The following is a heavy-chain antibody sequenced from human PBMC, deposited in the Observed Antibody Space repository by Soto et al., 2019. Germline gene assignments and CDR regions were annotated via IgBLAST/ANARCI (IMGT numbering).Heavy chain of an antibody. V-gene: IGHV4-59*01. J-gene: IGHJ4*02. Sequence: SETLSLTCTVSGGSISSYYWSWIRQPPGKGLEWIGYIYYSGSTNYNPSLKSRVTISVDTSKNQFSLKLSSVTAADTAVYYCARGLRYDILTGYYIDYWGQGTLVTVSS. CDR1: GGSISSYY. CDR2: IYYSGST. CDR3: ARGLRYDILTGYYIDY. D-gene: IGHD3-9*01.